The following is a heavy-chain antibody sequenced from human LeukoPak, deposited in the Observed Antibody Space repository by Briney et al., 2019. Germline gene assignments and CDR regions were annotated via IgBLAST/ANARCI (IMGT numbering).Heavy chain of an antibody. Sequence: GASVEVSCKASGYTFTSYGISWVRQAPGQGLEWMGGIIPIFGTANYAQKFQGRVTITTDESTSTAYMELSSLRSEDTAVYYCARGPPAGPLDYWGQGTLVTVSS. J-gene: IGHJ4*02. CDR2: IIPIFGTA. CDR1: GYTFTSYG. V-gene: IGHV1-69*05. CDR3: ARGPPAGPLDY.